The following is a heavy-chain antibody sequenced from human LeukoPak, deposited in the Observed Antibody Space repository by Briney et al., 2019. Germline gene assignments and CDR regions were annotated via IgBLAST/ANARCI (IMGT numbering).Heavy chain of an antibody. CDR1: GFTFSDYY. CDR2: ISSSGSTI. CDR3: ARVRGYFPTKYSSSSNWFDP. Sequence: GGSLRLSCAASGFTFSDYYMSWIRQAPGKGLEWVSYISSSGSTIYYADSVKGRFTISRDNAKNSLYLQMNSLRAEDTAVYYCARVRGYFPTKYSSSSNWFDPWGQGTLVTVSS. J-gene: IGHJ5*02. D-gene: IGHD6-6*01. V-gene: IGHV3-11*04.